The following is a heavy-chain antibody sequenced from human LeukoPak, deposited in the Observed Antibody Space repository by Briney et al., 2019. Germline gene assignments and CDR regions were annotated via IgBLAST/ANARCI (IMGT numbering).Heavy chain of an antibody. V-gene: IGHV3-7*01. CDR3: ARYSSSFWFDP. Sequence: GGSLRLSCAASGFTFSSYWMSWVRQAPGKGLEWVANIKQDGSEKYYVDSVKGRFTISRDNAKNSLYLQTNSLRAEDTAVYYCARYSSSFWFDPWGQGTLVTVSS. D-gene: IGHD6-13*01. CDR2: IKQDGSEK. J-gene: IGHJ5*02. CDR1: GFTFSSYW.